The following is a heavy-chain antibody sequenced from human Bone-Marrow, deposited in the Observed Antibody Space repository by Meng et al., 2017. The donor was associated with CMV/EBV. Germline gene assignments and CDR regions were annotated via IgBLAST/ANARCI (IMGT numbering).Heavy chain of an antibody. J-gene: IGHJ6*02. CDR3: ARDVTPYGERITIFGVVIAHHYYGMDV. Sequence: SVKVSCKASGYTFTSYGISWVRQAPGQGLEWMGGIIPILGIANYAQKFQGRVTITADKSTSTAYMELSSLRSEDTAVYYCARDVTPYGERITIFGVVIAHHYYGMDVWGQGTTFTVSS. D-gene: IGHD3-3*01. CDR1: GYTFTSYG. CDR2: IIPILGIA. V-gene: IGHV1-69*10.